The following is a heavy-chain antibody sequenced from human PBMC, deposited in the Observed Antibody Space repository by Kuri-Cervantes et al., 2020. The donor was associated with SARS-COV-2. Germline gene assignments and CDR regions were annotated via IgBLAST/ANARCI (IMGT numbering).Heavy chain of an antibody. CDR1: GFTFSSYG. Sequence: GGSLRLSCAASGFTFSSYGMHWVRQAPGKGLEWVAVIWYDGSNKYYADSVKGRFTIPRDNSKNTLYLQMNSLRAEDTAVYYCARDRGGAAAGNRGYYYYYGMDVWGQGTTVTVSS. D-gene: IGHD6-13*01. CDR3: ARDRGGAAAGNRGYYYYYGMDV. CDR2: IWYDGSNK. J-gene: IGHJ6*02. V-gene: IGHV3-33*01.